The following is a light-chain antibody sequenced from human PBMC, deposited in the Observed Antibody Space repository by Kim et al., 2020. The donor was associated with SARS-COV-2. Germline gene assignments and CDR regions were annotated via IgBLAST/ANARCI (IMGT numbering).Light chain of an antibody. CDR1: RSDVGGYNY. J-gene: IGLJ1*01. CDR3: SSYTSSSTLYV. CDR2: DVS. Sequence: SVTISCTGTRSDVGGYNYVSWYQQHPGKAPKLMIYDVSKRPSGVSNRFSGSKSGNTASLTISGLQAEDEADYYCSSYTSSSTLYVFGTGTKVTVL. V-gene: IGLV2-14*04.